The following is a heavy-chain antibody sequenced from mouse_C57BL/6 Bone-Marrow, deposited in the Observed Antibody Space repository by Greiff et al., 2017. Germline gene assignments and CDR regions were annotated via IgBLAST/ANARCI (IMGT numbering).Heavy chain of an antibody. J-gene: IGHJ2*01. Sequence: VQLQQSGAELVRPGASVKLSCTASGFNIKDDYMHWVKQRPEQGLEWIGWIAPENGDTEYASKFQGKATITADTSSNTAYLQLSSLTSEYTAVYYCTTPLDTTVVATNYWGQGTTLTVSS. CDR1: GFNIKDDY. CDR3: TTPLDTTVVATNY. CDR2: IAPENGDT. V-gene: IGHV14-4*01. D-gene: IGHD1-1*01.